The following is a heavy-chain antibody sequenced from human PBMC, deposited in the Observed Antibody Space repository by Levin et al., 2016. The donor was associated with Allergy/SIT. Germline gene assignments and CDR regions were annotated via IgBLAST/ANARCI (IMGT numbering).Heavy chain of an antibody. CDR2: TYFRARWYS. CDR3: VRNGAVRGTPLGASLSFDS. D-gene: IGHD3-16*01. V-gene: IGHV6-1*01. CDR1: GDSVSGSSAT. J-gene: IGHJ4*02. Sequence: SQTLSLTCDISGDSVSGSSATWNWIRQSPVGALEWLGRTYFRARWYSDYPPSMGSRTSIKADIFDNKIYLDLTSLTPEDTGVYFCVRNGAVRGTPLGASLSFDSWGQGVTVTVSS.